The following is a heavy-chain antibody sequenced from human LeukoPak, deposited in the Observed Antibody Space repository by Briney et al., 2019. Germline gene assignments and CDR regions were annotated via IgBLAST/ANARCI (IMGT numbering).Heavy chain of an antibody. D-gene: IGHD3-9*01. J-gene: IGHJ4*02. CDR3: AILTGYSDDY. V-gene: IGHV1-69*05. Sequence: SVKVSCKASGGTFSSYAISWVRQAPGQGLEWMGRIIPIFGTANYAQKFQGRVTITTDESTSTAYMELSSLRSVDTAVYYCAILTGYSDDYWGQGTLVTVSS. CDR2: IIPIFGTA. CDR1: GGTFSSYA.